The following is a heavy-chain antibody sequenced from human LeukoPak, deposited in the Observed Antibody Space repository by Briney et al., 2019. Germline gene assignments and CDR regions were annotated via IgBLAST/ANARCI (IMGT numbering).Heavy chain of an antibody. V-gene: IGHV5-51*01. D-gene: IGHD2-2*01. CDR1: GYSFTTYW. J-gene: IGHJ4*02. Sequence: ESLKISCKGSGYSFTTYWIGWVRQMPGKGPEWMGIIYPGDSDTRYSPSFQGQVTISADKSITTTYLQWSSLKASDTAMYYCATGGYCSSTTCYFFFDYWGQGTLVTVSS. CDR2: IYPGDSDT. CDR3: ATGGYCSSTTCYFFFDY.